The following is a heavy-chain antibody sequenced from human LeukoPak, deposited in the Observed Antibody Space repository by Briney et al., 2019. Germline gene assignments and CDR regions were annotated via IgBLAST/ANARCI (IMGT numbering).Heavy chain of an antibody. CDR1: GFTFSTYP. CDR2: VSVDGKNE. V-gene: IGHV3-30*04. J-gene: IGHJ4*02. CDR3: ARDKWQILGGDY. D-gene: IGHD3-3*01. Sequence: GGSLRLSCAASGFTFSTYPMHWFRQAPGKGLEWVALVSVDGKNEYYADSVKGRFTDSRDNSRNTVYLQMNSLRAEDTVMYFCARDKWQILGGDYWGQGTLVTVSS.